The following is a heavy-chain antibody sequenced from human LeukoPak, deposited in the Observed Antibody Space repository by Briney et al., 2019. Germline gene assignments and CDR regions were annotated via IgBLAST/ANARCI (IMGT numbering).Heavy chain of an antibody. CDR1: GGSIISSDYH. CDR3: ARHCCSGPAKCVFDI. V-gene: IGHV4-39*01. Sequence: SETLSLTCTVSGGSIISSDYHWGWVRQPPGKGLEWIGTISYSGNTDYNPSLRSRVTISVDTSNNQFSLRLGSVTAAGTAVYHCARHCCSGPAKCVFDIWGQGTMVTVSS. J-gene: IGHJ3*02. D-gene: IGHD2-15*01. CDR2: ISYSGNT.